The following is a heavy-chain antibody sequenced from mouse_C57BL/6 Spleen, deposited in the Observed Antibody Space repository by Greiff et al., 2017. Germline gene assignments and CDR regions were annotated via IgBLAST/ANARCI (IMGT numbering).Heavy chain of an antibody. D-gene: IGHD2-3*01. CDR1: GYAFTNYL. Sequence: QVQLQQSGAELVRPGTSVKVSCKASGYAFTNYLLEWVKQRPGQGLEWIGVINPGSGGTNYNEKFKGKATLTADKSSSTAYMQLSSLTSEDSAVYFCARDGAMDYWGQGTSVTVSS. CDR2: INPGSGGT. J-gene: IGHJ4*01. V-gene: IGHV1-54*01. CDR3: ARDGAMDY.